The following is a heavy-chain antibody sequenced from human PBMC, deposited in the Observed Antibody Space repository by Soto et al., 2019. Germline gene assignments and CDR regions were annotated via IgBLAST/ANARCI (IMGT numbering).Heavy chain of an antibody. J-gene: IGHJ3*02. CDR3: ARHQEYSGYGRGYDAFDI. CDR1: GGSISSYY. V-gene: IGHV4-59*08. Sequence: PSETLSLTCTVSGGSISSYYWSWIRQPPGKGLEWIGYIYYSGSTNYNPSLKSRVTISVDTSKNHFSLKLSSVTAADTAVYYCARHQEYSGYGRGYDAFDIWGQGTMVTVSS. D-gene: IGHD5-12*01. CDR2: IYYSGST.